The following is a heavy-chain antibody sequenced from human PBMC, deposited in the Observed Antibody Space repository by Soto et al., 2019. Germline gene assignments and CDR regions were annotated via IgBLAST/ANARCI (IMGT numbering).Heavy chain of an antibody. J-gene: IGHJ4*02. CDR2: IYYSGST. CDR1: GGSISSSSYY. D-gene: IGHD3-10*01. Sequence: QLQLQESGPGLVKPSETLSLTCTVSGGSISSSSYYWGWIRQPPGKGLEWIGSIYYSGSTYYNPSLRSRVTICVDTSKNQFSLKLSSVTAADTAVYYWARLVWLAEFQLYWDQGTLVTVSS. CDR3: ARLVWLAEFQLY. V-gene: IGHV4-39*01.